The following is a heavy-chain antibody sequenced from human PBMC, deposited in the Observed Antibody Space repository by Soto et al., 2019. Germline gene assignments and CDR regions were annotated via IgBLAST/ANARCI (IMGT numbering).Heavy chain of an antibody. J-gene: IGHJ4*02. V-gene: IGHV4-39*01. D-gene: IGHD3-10*01. CDR1: GGSITSSSYY. Sequence: SETLSLTCTVSGGSITSSSYYWGWIRQPPGKGLEWIGNIYYSGNTYYNLSLKSRVTISVDTAKNQFSLKLSSVTAADTAVYYRARRYGGAVDYWGQGTLVTVYS. CDR2: IYYSGNT. CDR3: ARRYGGAVDY.